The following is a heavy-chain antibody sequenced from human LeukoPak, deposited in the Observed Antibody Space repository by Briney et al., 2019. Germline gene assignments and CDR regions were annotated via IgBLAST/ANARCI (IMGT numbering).Heavy chain of an antibody. J-gene: IGHJ5*02. Sequence: GGSLRLSCAASGFTFSDYYMSWIRQAPGKGLEWVSYISSSGSTIYYADSVKGRFTISRDNAKNSLYLQMNSLRAEDTAVYYCASITMIDWFDPWGQGTLATVSS. CDR2: ISSSGSTI. D-gene: IGHD3-22*01. CDR3: ASITMIDWFDP. CDR1: GFTFSDYY. V-gene: IGHV3-11*01.